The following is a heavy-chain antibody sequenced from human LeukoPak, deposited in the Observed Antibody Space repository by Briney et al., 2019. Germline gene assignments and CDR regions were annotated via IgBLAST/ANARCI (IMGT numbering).Heavy chain of an antibody. Sequence: ASVKVSCKASGGTFSSYAISWVQQAPGQGLEWMGGIIPIFGTANYAQKFQGRVTITADESTSTAYMELSSLRSEDTAVYYCARGPPSTAMVKETDAFDIWGQGTMVTVSS. CDR3: ARGPPSTAMVKETDAFDI. CDR2: IIPIFGTA. J-gene: IGHJ3*02. D-gene: IGHD5-18*01. V-gene: IGHV1-69*13. CDR1: GGTFSSYA.